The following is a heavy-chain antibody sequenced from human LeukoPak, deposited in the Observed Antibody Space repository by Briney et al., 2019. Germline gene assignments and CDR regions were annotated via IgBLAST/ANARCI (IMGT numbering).Heavy chain of an antibody. CDR1: GFTFSSYA. V-gene: IGHV3-30*14. J-gene: IGHJ4*02. Sequence: PGGSLRLSCAASGFTFSSYAMHWVRQAPGKGLEWVAVISYDDGRNKYYADSVKGRFTISRDNSKNTLYLQMNSLRAEDTAVYYCARDLGYWGQGTLVTVSS. CDR3: ARDLGY. CDR2: ISYDDGRNK.